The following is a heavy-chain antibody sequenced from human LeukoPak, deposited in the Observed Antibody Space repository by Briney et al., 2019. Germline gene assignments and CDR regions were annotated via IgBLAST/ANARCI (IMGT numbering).Heavy chain of an antibody. V-gene: IGHV4-59*01. D-gene: IGHD3-22*01. CDR2: IYYSGST. J-gene: IGHJ3*02. CDR1: GGSISSYY. Sequence: SETLSLTCTVSGGSISSYYWSWIRQPPGKGLERIGYIYYSGSTNYNPSLKSRVTISVDTSKNQFSLKLSSVTAADTAVYYCARGSYYYDSSGYYHDAFDIWGQGTMVTVSS. CDR3: ARGSYYYDSSGYYHDAFDI.